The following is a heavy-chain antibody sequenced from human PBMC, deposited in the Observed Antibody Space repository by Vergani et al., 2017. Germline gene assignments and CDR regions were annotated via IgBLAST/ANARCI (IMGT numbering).Heavy chain of an antibody. CDR1: GFTFSSYA. D-gene: IGHD2-2*01. V-gene: IGHV3-23*01. CDR2: ISGSGGST. Sequence: EVQLLESGGGLVQPGGSLILSCAASGFTFSSYAMSWVRQAPGKGLEWVSAISGSGGSTYYADSVKGRFTISRDNSKNTLYLQMNSLRAEDTAVYYCAKEVIVVVPAAIGVRGGFDYWGQGTLVTVSS. J-gene: IGHJ4*02. CDR3: AKEVIVVVPAAIGVRGGFDY.